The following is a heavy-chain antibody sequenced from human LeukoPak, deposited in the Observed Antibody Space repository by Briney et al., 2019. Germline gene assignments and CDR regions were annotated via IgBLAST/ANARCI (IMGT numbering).Heavy chain of an antibody. CDR1: RGSISSHY. D-gene: IGHD1-1*01. Sequence: SETLSLTCTVARGSISSHYWSWIRQPPGKGLEWIGSVYNSVNTNYNASLRGRVTISVDTPKKQFSLEMSSVTAADPAVYYCARVVTVPTAVYYYYYLDVWGKGTTVTVSS. J-gene: IGHJ6*03. CDR3: ARVVTVPTAVYYYYYLDV. V-gene: IGHV4-59*11. CDR2: VYNSVNT.